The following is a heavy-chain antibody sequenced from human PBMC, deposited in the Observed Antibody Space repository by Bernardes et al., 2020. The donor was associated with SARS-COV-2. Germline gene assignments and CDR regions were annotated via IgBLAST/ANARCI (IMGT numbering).Heavy chain of an antibody. V-gene: IGHV4-59*01. CDR3: ARSDPGQTYSGGWYYFDN. Sequence: LSLTCTVSGGSTSNYYWSWIRQSPGKGLEWIGYISHSGSTNHRPSLKGRVTISIATSKNQFFLELSSVTAAVSAVYYCARSDPGQTYSGGWYYFDNWGQGILVTISS. J-gene: IGHJ4*02. D-gene: IGHD6-19*01. CDR1: GGSTSNYY. CDR2: ISHSGST.